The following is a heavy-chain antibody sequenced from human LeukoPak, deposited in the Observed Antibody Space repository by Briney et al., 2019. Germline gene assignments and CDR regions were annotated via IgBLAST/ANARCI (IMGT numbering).Heavy chain of an antibody. J-gene: IGHJ4*02. CDR1: GFFLNNYG. V-gene: IGHV3-20*04. D-gene: IGHD3-10*01. CDR2: NNWNGGST. Sequence: GGSLRLSCAVSGFFLNNYGMTWVRQAPGKGLEWVSGNNWNGGSTGYADSVKGRFTISRDNAKNCLYLQMNSLRAEDTALYYCARTRTSGGYSARDYWGQGTLVTVSS. CDR3: ARTRTSGGYSARDY.